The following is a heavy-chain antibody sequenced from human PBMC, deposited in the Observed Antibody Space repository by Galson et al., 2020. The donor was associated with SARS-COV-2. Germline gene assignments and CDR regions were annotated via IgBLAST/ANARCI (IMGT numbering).Heavy chain of an antibody. J-gene: IGHJ6*03. CDR1: GFTFSSYA. V-gene: IGHV3-23*03. CDR3: VRSPTLYGDPSDYYMDV. Sequence: GESLKISCAASGFTFSSYAMSWVRQAPGKGLEWVSVIYSGGSTYYADSVKGRFTISRDNSKNTLYLQMNSLRAEDTAVYYCVRSPTLYGDPSDYYMDVWGKGTTVTISS. CDR2: IYSGGST. D-gene: IGHD4-17*01.